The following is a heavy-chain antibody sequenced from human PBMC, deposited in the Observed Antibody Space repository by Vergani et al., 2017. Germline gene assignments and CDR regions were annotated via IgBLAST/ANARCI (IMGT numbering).Heavy chain of an antibody. J-gene: IGHJ4*02. CDR2: IIPIFGTA. D-gene: IGHD3-22*01. V-gene: IGHV1-69*01. Sequence: QVQLVQSGAEVKKPGSSEKVSCKASGGTFSSYAISWVRQAPGQGLEWMGGIIPIFGTANYAQKFQGRVTITADDSTSTAYMELSSLRCEDTAVYYCARAPYYDSSGYFKDFDYWGQGTLVTVSS. CDR3: ARAPYYDSSGYFKDFDY. CDR1: GGTFSSYA.